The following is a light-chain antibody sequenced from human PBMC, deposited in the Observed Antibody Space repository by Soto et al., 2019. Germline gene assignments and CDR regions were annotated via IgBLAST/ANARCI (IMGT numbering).Light chain of an antibody. CDR3: QQYCTSPWA. CDR2: DTS. Sequence: EIVLTQFPGTLSLSPGERATLSCRASQSVGRNYVAWYPQKPGQAPRVLIYDTSNRAGSIPAWFSGGWSGSALTLTISRLEPEDFAVDYWQQYCTSPWAFGQGGKVES. J-gene: IGKJ1*01. V-gene: IGKV3-20*01. CDR1: QSVGRNY.